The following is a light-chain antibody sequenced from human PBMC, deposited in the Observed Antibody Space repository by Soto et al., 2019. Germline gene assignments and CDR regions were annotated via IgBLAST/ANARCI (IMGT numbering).Light chain of an antibody. Sequence: DIQMTQSPSSLSASVGDRVTITCRASQGITNDLGWYQQKPGKAPRRLIYAASSLQSGVPSRFSGSGSGTEFTLTISSLQPEDFATYYCLQLYSNSWTFGQGTKVEIK. CDR3: LQLYSNSWT. V-gene: IGKV1-17*01. CDR2: AAS. J-gene: IGKJ1*01. CDR1: QGITND.